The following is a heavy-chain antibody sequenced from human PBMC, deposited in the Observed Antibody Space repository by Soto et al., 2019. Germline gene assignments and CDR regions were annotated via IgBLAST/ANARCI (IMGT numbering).Heavy chain of an antibody. D-gene: IGHD3-22*01. CDR1: GFTFSSYS. CDR2: ISSSSSYI. J-gene: IGHJ3*01. CDR3: ARDQLYYNDISGRPLNAFDV. V-gene: IGHV3-21*01. Sequence: PGGSLRLSCAASGFTFSSYSMNWVRQAPGKGLEWVSSISSSSSYIYYADSVKGRFTISRDNAKNSLYLQMNSLRAEDTAAYYCARDQLYYNDISGRPLNAFDVWGQGTMVTVSS.